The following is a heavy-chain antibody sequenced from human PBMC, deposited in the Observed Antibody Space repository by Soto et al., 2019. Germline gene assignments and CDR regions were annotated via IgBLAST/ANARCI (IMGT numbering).Heavy chain of an antibody. J-gene: IGHJ5*02. CDR3: ARHDIPLNFDP. Sequence: SETLSLTCTVSGGSISSSSYYWGWIRQPPGKGLEWIGSIYYSGSTYYNPSLKSRVTISVDTSKNQFSLKLSSVTAADTAVYYCARHDIPLNFDPWGQGTLVTVSS. D-gene: IGHD3-9*01. CDR1: GGSISSSSYY. CDR2: IYYSGST. V-gene: IGHV4-39*01.